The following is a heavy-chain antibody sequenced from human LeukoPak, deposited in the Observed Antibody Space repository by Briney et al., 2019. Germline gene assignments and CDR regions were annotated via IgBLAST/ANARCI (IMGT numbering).Heavy chain of an antibody. CDR3: ATGGGIAAADKFDY. Sequence: TGGSLRLSCAASGFTFTKYAMTWVRQAPGKGLEWVSVIAAGDNTDYAESVKGRFTISRDNSKNTLYLQMNSLRAEDTAVYYCATGGGIAAADKFDYWGQGTLVTVSS. J-gene: IGHJ4*02. D-gene: IGHD6-13*01. V-gene: IGHV3-23*01. CDR2: IAAGDNT. CDR1: GFTFTKYA.